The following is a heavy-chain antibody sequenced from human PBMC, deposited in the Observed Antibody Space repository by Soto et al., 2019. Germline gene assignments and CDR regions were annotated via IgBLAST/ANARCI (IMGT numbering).Heavy chain of an antibody. J-gene: IGHJ6*02. V-gene: IGHV5-51*01. CDR3: ASLGGDYNRYYYGMDV. D-gene: IGHD4-17*01. Sequence: PGESLKISCKGSGYSFTSYWIGWVRQMPGKGLEWMGIIYPGDSDTRYSPSFQGQVAISADKSISTAYLQWSSLKASDTAMYYCASLGGDYNRYYYGMDVWGQGTTVTVSS. CDR1: GYSFTSYW. CDR2: IYPGDSDT.